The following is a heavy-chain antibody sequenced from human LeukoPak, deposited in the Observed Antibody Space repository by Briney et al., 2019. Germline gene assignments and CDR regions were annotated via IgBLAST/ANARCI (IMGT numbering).Heavy chain of an antibody. CDR2: IYENGGTT. D-gene: IGHD5-18*01. CDR3: AKGDLYSYGSVDY. J-gene: IGHJ4*02. CDR1: GFTFRGHA. Sequence: GGSLRLSCVGSGFTFRGHAMSWVRQAPEKGLEFVSGIYENGGTTYYADSVKGRFSISRDNSKNTLYLQMDSLRGEDTAVYYCAKGDLYSYGSVDYWGQGTLVTVSS. V-gene: IGHV3-23*01.